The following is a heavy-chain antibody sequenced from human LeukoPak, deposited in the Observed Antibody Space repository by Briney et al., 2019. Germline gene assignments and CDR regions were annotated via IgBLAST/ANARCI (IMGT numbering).Heavy chain of an antibody. CDR2: IYYSGST. CDR1: GGSISSYY. D-gene: IGHD3-3*01. J-gene: IGHJ4*02. CDR3: ARAPYDFWSGYYHY. Sequence: PSETLSLTCTVSGGSISSYYWSWIRQPPGKGLEWIGYIYYSGSTNYNPSLKSRVTISVDTSKNQFSLKLSSVTAADTAVYYCARAPYDFWSGYYHYWGRGTLVTVSS. V-gene: IGHV4-59*01.